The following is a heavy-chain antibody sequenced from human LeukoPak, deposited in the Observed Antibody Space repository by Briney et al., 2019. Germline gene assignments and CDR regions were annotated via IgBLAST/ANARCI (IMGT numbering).Heavy chain of an antibody. Sequence: ASVKVSCKASGYIFTTNYMHWVRQAPGQGLEWMGMINPSGGSTSYAQKFQGRVTITADESTSTAYMELSSLRSEDTAVYYCARAFGGEGSAFDIWGQGTMVTVSS. CDR3: ARAFGGEGSAFDI. D-gene: IGHD2-15*01. V-gene: IGHV1-46*01. J-gene: IGHJ3*02. CDR1: GYIFTTNY. CDR2: INPSGGST.